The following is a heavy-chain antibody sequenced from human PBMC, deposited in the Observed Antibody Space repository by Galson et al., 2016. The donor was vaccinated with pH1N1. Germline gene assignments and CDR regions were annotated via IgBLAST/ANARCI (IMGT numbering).Heavy chain of an antibody. CDR1: GFTFSDYP. J-gene: IGHJ3*02. CDR2: VSYDGSNK. D-gene: IGHD3-3*01. Sequence: FLRLSCAASGFTFSDYPMHWVRQTPGKGLECVALVSYDGSNKYYADSVKGRFTISRENSKNTLYLQMTSLRAEDTAVYYGARDPGYYGLGDPFDMWGQGTMVTVSS. CDR3: ARDPGYYGLGDPFDM. V-gene: IGHV3-30-3*01.